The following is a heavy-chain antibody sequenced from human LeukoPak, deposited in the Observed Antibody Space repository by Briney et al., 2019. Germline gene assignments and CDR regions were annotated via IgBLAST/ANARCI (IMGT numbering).Heavy chain of an antibody. Sequence: SETLSLTCTVSGGSIGSGSYYWSWIRQPAGKGLEWIGRIYTSGSTNYNPSLKSRVTISVDTSKNQFSLKLSSVTAADTAVYYCARGGPISIPFNWFDPWGQGTLVTVSS. D-gene: IGHD2-2*02. CDR3: ARGGPISIPFNWFDP. V-gene: IGHV4-61*02. CDR1: GGSIGSGSYY. CDR2: IYTSGST. J-gene: IGHJ5*02.